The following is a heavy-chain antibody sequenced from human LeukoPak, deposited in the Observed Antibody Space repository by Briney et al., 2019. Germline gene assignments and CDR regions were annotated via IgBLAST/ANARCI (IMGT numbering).Heavy chain of an antibody. D-gene: IGHD2-2*01. V-gene: IGHV4-4*07. CDR2: IYTSGST. CDR1: GGSISSYY. CDR3: ARDRGYPDYYYYYMDV. Sequence: SETLSLTCTVSGGSISSYYWSWIRQPAGKGLEWIGRIYTSGSTNYNPSLKSRVTMSVDTSKNQFSLKLSSVTAADMAVYYCARDRGYPDYYYYYMDVWGKGTTVTVSS. J-gene: IGHJ6*03.